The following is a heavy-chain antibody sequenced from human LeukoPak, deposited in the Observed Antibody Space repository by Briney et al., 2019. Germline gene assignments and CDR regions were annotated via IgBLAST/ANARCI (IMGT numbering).Heavy chain of an antibody. CDR2: IYYSGST. Sequence: SETLSLTCTVSGGSISSYYWSWIRQPPGKGLEWIGYIYYSGSTYYNPSLKSRVTISVDTSKNQFSLKLSSVTAADTAVYYCAREYCTNGVCYGSYYMDVWGKGTTVTVSS. CDR1: GGSISSYY. J-gene: IGHJ6*03. V-gene: IGHV4-59*08. D-gene: IGHD2-8*01. CDR3: AREYCTNGVCYGSYYMDV.